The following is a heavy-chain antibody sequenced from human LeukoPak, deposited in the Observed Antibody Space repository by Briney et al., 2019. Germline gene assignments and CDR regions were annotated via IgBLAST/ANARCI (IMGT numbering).Heavy chain of an antibody. J-gene: IGHJ6*03. Sequence: GGSLRLSCAASGFTFSSYAMHWVRQAPGKGLEWVAVISYDGSNKYYADSVKGRFTISRDNSKNTLYLQMNSLRAEDTAVYYCARDSSSWYTHYYYYYMDVWGKGTTVTVSS. CDR2: ISYDGSNK. V-gene: IGHV3-30*04. CDR1: GFTFSSYA. D-gene: IGHD6-13*01. CDR3: ARDSSSWYTHYYYYYMDV.